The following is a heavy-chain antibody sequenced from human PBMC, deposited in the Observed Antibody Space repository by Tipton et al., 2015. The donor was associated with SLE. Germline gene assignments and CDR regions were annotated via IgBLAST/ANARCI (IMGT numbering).Heavy chain of an antibody. CDR2: MSGSGGST. J-gene: IGHJ4*02. CDR1: GFTFSSSW. CDR3: AKARYSSGWYVFDY. D-gene: IGHD6-19*01. V-gene: IGHV3-23*01. Sequence: SLRLSCAGSGFTFSSSWMSWVRQAPGKGLEWVSAMSGSGGSTYYADSVKGRFTISRDYSKNTLYLQMNSLRADDTAVYYCAKARYSSGWYVFDYWGQGTLVTVSS.